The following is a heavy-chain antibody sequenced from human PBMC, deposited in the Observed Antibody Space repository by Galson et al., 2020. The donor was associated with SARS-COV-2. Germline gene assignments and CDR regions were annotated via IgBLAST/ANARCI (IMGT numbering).Heavy chain of an antibody. Sequence: SETLSLTCAVYGGSFSGYYWSWIRQPPGKGLEWIGEINHSGSTNYNPSLKSRVTISVATSKNQFSLKLSSVTAADTAVYYCASISPYGDSDYWGQGTLVTVSS. V-gene: IGHV4-34*01. CDR1: GGSFSGYY. CDR2: INHSGST. J-gene: IGHJ4*02. CDR3: ASISPYGDSDY. D-gene: IGHD4-17*01.